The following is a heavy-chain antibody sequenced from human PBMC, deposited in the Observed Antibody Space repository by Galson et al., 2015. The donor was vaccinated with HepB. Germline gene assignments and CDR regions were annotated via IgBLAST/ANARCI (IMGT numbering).Heavy chain of an antibody. CDR1: GFTFSSYG. D-gene: IGHD1-26*01. CDR3: ARDNREWELRGSAFDI. Sequence: SLRLSCAASGFTFSSYGMHWVRQAPGKGLEWVAVIWYDGSNKYYADSVKGRFTISRDNSKNTLYLQMNSLRAEDTAVYYCARDNREWELRGSAFDIWGQGTMVTVSS. CDR2: IWYDGSNK. J-gene: IGHJ3*02. V-gene: IGHV3-33*01.